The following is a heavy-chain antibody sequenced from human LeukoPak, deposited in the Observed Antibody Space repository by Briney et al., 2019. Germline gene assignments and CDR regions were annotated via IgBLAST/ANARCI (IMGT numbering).Heavy chain of an antibody. CDR3: ASTPGEGDYVYPFFDY. Sequence: PGGSLRLSCAASGCTFSSSAMSWVRQVPGKGLEWVSGISASGGSTYYADSVRGRFTISRDNSKNTLYVQMNSLRAEDTAVYYCASTPGEGDYVYPFFDYWGQGTLVTVSS. CDR2: ISASGGST. V-gene: IGHV3-23*01. D-gene: IGHD4-17*01. J-gene: IGHJ4*02. CDR1: GCTFSSSA.